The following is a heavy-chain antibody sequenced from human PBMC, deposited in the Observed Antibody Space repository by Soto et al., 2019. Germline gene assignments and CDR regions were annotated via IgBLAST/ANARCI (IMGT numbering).Heavy chain of an antibody. Sequence: QVQLQQWGAGLLKPSETLSLTCAVYGGSFSGYYWNWIRQPPGKGLEWIGEINHSGSTNYNPSLKIRVPMSVDTSKKQFSLKLSSVTAADTAVYYCARGDGYSYGYGRDAFDIWGQGTMVTVSS. D-gene: IGHD5-18*01. CDR2: INHSGST. CDR1: GGSFSGYY. CDR3: ARGDGYSYGYGRDAFDI. V-gene: IGHV4-34*01. J-gene: IGHJ3*02.